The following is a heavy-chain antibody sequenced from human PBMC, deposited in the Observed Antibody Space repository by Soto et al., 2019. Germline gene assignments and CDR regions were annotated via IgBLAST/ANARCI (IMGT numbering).Heavy chain of an antibody. V-gene: IGHV4-30-2*01. J-gene: IGHJ3*02. CDR3: TRAAGAYGSGSYYFDAFDI. Sequence: TSETLSLTCTVSGGSISSGGYYWSWIRQHPGKGLEWIGYIYHSGSTYYNPSLKSRVTISVDRSKNQFSLKLSSVTAADTAVYYCTRAAGAYGSGSYYFDAFDIWGQGTMVTVSS. CDR1: GGSISSGGYY. CDR2: IYHSGST. D-gene: IGHD3-10*01.